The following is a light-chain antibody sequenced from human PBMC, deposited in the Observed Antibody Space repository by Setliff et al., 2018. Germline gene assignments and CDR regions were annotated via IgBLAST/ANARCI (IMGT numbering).Light chain of an antibody. CDR2: EVT. J-gene: IGLJ1*01. CDR3: SSYTSSSTRV. CDR1: SSDVGGYNR. Sequence: QSALAQPPSASGSPGQSVTISCTGTSSDVGGYNRVSWYQQYPGKAPKVMIYEVTKRPSGVPDRFSGSKSGSTASLTISGLQPEDEADYYCSSYTSSSTRVFGTGTKVTVL. V-gene: IGLV2-18*02.